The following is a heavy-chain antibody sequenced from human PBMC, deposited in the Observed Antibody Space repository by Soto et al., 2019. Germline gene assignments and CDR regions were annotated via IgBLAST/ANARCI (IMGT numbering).Heavy chain of an antibody. D-gene: IGHD7-27*01. CDR2: ISGSGGST. CDR1: GFTFSSYA. V-gene: IGHV3-23*01. Sequence: GGSLRLSCAASGFTFSSYAMSWVRQAPGKGLEWVSAISGSGGSTYYAYSVKGRFTISRDNSKDTLYLQMNSLRAEDTAVYDCAKGKGGLGRFGDAFDIWGQGTMVTVSS. CDR3: AKGKGGLGRFGDAFDI. J-gene: IGHJ3*02.